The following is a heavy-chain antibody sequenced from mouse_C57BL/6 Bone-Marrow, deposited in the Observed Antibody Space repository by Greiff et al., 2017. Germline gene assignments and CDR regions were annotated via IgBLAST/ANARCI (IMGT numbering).Heavy chain of an antibody. CDR1: GYPFTNSW. D-gene: IGHD2-12*01. CDR2: IYPGGGYT. V-gene: IGHV1-63*01. J-gene: IGHJ2*01. CDR3: ARLPTRVKWYYFDD. Sequence: QVQLQQSGAELVRPGTSVKMSCKASGYPFTNSWIGWAKQRPGHGLEWIGDIYPGGGYTNYNEKFKGKATLTAHKSSSTTYMQFSILTAEDAAIYYCARLPTRVKWYYFDDWGQGTTLTVSS.